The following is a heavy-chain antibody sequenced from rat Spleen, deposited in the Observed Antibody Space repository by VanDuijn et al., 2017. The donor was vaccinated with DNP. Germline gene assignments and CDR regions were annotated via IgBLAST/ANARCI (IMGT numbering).Heavy chain of an antibody. CDR2: MWSAGDT. CDR1: GFSLTSYH. D-gene: IGHD1-11*01. J-gene: IGHJ2*01. V-gene: IGHV2-32*01. Sequence: QVQLKESGPGLVQPSQTLSLTCTVSGFSLTSYHVHWVRQPPGKGLEWMGVMWSAGDTSYNSPLKSRLSISRDTSKSQVFLKMNSLQTEDTALYYCTRDLNYGGYFDYWGQGVIVTVSS. CDR3: TRDLNYGGYFDY.